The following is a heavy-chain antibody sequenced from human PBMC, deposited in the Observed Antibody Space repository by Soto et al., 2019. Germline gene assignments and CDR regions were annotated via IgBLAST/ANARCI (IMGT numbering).Heavy chain of an antibody. CDR3: ARDLWICSGGSCYTEDYYYYGMDV. CDR1: GFTFSSYS. Sequence: PGGSLTLSCAASGFTFSSYSMNWVRQAPGKGLEWVSSISSSSSYIYYADSVKGRFTISRDNAKNSLYLQMNSLRAEDTAVYYCARDLWICSGGSCYTEDYYYYGMDVGGQGTTVTVSS. CDR2: ISSSSSYI. V-gene: IGHV3-21*01. J-gene: IGHJ6*02. D-gene: IGHD2-15*01.